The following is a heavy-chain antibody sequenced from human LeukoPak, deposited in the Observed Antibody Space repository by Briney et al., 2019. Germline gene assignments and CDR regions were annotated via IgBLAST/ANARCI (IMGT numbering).Heavy chain of an antibody. CDR2: ISWNSGSI. CDR1: GFTFDDYG. J-gene: IGHJ4*02. V-gene: IGHV3-9*01. CDR3: AKDIGEDYDSSGLDY. D-gene: IGHD3-22*01. Sequence: GGSLRLSCAASGFTFDDYGMSWVRQAPGKGLEWVSGISWNSGSIGYADSVKGRFTISKDNAKNSLYLQMNSLRAEDTALYYCAKDIGEDYDSSGLDYWGQGTLVTVSS.